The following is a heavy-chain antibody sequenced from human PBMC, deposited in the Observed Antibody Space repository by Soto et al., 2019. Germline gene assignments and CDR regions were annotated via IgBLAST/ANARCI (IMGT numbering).Heavy chain of an antibody. CDR1: GFTFSCFD. Sequence: GGSLRLSCEASGFTFSCFDMHWVRQPTGKGLEWVSTIGTAGDTYYAVSVKGRFTISRDNAKNSLSLQMNSLRAGDTAVYFCARGQEVGAHFFDSWGQGTLVTVSS. CDR3: ARGQEVGAHFFDS. V-gene: IGHV3-13*01. J-gene: IGHJ4*02. CDR2: IGTAGDT. D-gene: IGHD2-15*01.